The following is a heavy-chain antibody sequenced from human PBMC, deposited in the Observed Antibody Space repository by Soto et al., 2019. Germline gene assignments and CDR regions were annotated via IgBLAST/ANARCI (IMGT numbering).Heavy chain of an antibody. Sequence: ASETLSLTCSVSGSSLSSGTYYWTWIRQHPGKGLEWIGYIHNSGTTYYNPSLKSRVTISVDTSKNQFSLNLSSVTAADTAVYYCAREGSGPLDHWGKGILVTVSS. CDR3: AREGSGPLDH. D-gene: IGHD7-27*01. CDR2: IHNSGTT. CDR1: GSSLSSGTYY. V-gene: IGHV4-31*03. J-gene: IGHJ4*02.